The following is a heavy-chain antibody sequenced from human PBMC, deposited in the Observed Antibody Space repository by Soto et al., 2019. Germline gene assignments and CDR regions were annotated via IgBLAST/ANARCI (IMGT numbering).Heavy chain of an antibody. Sequence: VGSLRLSCAGSGFTLSDHYIDWVRQAPVNGLEWVGRSRDKAQGYSTAYAASVKGRFTTSRDESKNSVYLQMNSLRAEDTALYYCAKNGLDNSPSPIDSWGPGTLVTVSS. CDR3: AKNGLDNSPSPIDS. V-gene: IGHV3-72*01. CDR1: GFTLSDHY. CDR2: SRDKAQGYST. D-gene: IGHD2-8*01. J-gene: IGHJ4*02.